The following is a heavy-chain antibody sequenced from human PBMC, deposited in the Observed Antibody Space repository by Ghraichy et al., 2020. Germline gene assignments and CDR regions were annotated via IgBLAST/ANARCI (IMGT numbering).Heavy chain of an antibody. D-gene: IGHD3-16*01. CDR3: ARIWDRDYFDY. Sequence: SETLSLTCTVSGDSISTYYWSWIRQPPGKGLEWIGYIYYSGSTNYNPSLKSRVTISVDTSKNQFSLKLNSVTAADTAMYNCARIWDRDYFDYWGQGALVTVSS. J-gene: IGHJ4*02. CDR1: GDSISTYY. V-gene: IGHV4-59*01. CDR2: IYYSGST.